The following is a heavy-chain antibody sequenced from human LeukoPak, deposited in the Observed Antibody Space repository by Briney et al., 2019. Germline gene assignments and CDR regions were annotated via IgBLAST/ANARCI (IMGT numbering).Heavy chain of an antibody. CDR3: ARPSGSYYSNWFDP. V-gene: IGHV1-69*04. J-gene: IGHJ5*02. Sequence: GASVKVSCKASGGTFSSYAISWVRQAPGQGLEWMGRIIPILGIANYAQKFQGRVTITADKSTSTAYMELSSLRSEDTAVYYCARPSGSYYSNWFDPWGQGTLVTVSS. CDR1: GGTFSSYA. CDR2: IIPILGIA. D-gene: IGHD1-26*01.